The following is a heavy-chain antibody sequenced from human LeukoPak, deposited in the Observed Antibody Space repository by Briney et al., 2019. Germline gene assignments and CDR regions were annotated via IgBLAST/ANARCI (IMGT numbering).Heavy chain of an antibody. CDR1: GFTFSSYA. D-gene: IGHD3-22*01. CDR3: AKYYFDSSGRYYQH. V-gene: IGHV3-23*01. CDR2: VSGSAGST. J-gene: IGHJ1*01. Sequence: PGGSLRLSCAASGFTFSSYAMSWVRQAPGKGLEWVSAVSGSAGSTYYADSVKGRFTISRDNSKSTLYLQMNSLRAEDTAVYYCAKYYFDSSGRYYQHWGQGTLVTVSS.